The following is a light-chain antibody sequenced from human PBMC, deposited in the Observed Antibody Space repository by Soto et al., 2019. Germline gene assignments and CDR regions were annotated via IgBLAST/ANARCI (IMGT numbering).Light chain of an antibody. V-gene: IGKV4-1*01. Sequence: DIVMTQSPDSLAVSLGERATINCKSSQTVLYNSNNKHYLAWYQHTPGQPPKLLISWAYTRESGVPDRFSGSGSGTDFTLTISSLQADDVAVYYCHQYYTTLTFRGGTKVEIK. CDR3: HQYYTTLT. CDR1: QTVLYNSNNKHY. J-gene: IGKJ4*01. CDR2: WAY.